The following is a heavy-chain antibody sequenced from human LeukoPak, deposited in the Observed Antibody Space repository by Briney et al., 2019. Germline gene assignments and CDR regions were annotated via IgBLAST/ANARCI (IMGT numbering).Heavy chain of an antibody. CDR1: GGSISSGGYS. CDR2: IYHSGST. D-gene: IGHD1-26*01. V-gene: IGHV4-30-2*01. Sequence: PSETLSLTCAVSGGSISSGGYSWSWIRQPPGKGLEWIGYIYHSGSTYYNPSLKSRVTISVDRSKNQFSLKLSSVTAADTAVYYCAREGVGATMAIDYWGQGTLVTVSS. CDR3: AREGVGATMAIDY. J-gene: IGHJ4*02.